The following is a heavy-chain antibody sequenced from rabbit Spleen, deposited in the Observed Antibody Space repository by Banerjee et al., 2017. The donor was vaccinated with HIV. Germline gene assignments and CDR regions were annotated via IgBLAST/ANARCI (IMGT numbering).Heavy chain of an antibody. V-gene: IGHV1S45*01. J-gene: IGHJ6*01. CDR3: ARADGGVSYGMDL. Sequence: QEQLEESGGDLVKPEGSLTLTCTASGFSFSSSYWICWVRQAPGKGLEWIACIYTGGSGSTYYASWAKGRFTISTTSSTVDLKMTSLTAADTATYFCARADGGVSYGMDLWGPGTLVT. CDR1: GFSFSSSYW. CDR2: IYTGGSGST. D-gene: IGHD2-1*01.